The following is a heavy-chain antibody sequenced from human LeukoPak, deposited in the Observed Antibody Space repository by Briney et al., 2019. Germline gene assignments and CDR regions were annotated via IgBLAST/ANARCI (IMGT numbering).Heavy chain of an antibody. CDR2: ISGGVGST. Sequence: SGGSLRLSCTASGFTFSTFAMSWVRQSPGKGLEWVSSISGGVGSTNYADSVKVRFTVSRDNPKNTMYLQMNSLRAEDTAVYYCAKDYYGSGNLPSDYWGQGTLVTVSS. CDR3: AKDYYGSGNLPSDY. D-gene: IGHD3-10*01. J-gene: IGHJ4*02. V-gene: IGHV3-23*01. CDR1: GFTFSTFA.